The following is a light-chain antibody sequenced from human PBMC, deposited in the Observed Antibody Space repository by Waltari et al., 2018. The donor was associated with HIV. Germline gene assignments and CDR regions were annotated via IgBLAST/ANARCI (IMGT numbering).Light chain of an antibody. Sequence: QSALTQPASVSGSPGQSITISCTGTSSDVGAYNYVSWYQQHPGKAPKLMIFDVSNRTSGVSNRVSGSKSGNTASLTISGLQAEDEADYYCSSYTSSTTRVFGGGTKLTVL. J-gene: IGLJ2*01. V-gene: IGLV2-14*01. CDR1: SSDVGAYNY. CDR2: DVS. CDR3: SSYTSSTTRV.